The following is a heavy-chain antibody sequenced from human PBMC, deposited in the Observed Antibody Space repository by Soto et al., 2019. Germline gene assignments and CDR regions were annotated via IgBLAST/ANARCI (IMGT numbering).Heavy chain of an antibody. CDR1: GDTFTGHY. Sequence: QVQLVQSGAEVKKPGASVKVSCKASGDTFTGHYIHWVRQAPGQGLEWMGWINPNSGGTNYAQKFQGWVTMTRDTYISTAYMELSRLRSDDTAVYYCARGASMVRGNYYGMDVWGQGTTVTVSS. V-gene: IGHV1-2*04. J-gene: IGHJ6*02. D-gene: IGHD3-10*01. CDR2: INPNSGGT. CDR3: ARGASMVRGNYYGMDV.